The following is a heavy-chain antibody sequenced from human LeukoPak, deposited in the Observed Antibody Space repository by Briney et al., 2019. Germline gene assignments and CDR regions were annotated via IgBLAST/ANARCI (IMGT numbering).Heavy chain of an antibody. CDR2: ISGSGGST. V-gene: IGHV3-23*01. J-gene: IGHJ6*02. CDR1: GFTFTSYA. CDR3: AKDSIVVIPASTPKSYGMDV. Sequence: GGSLRLSCAASGFTFTSYAMSWVRQAPGKGLEWVSAISGSGGSTYYADSVKGRFTISRDNSKNTLYLQMNSLRAEDTAVYYCAKDSIVVIPASTPKSYGMDVWGQGTTVTVSS. D-gene: IGHD2-2*01.